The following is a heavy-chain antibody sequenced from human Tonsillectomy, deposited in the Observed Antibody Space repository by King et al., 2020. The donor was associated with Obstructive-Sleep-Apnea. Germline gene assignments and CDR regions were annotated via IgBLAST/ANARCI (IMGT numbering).Heavy chain of an antibody. J-gene: IGHJ5*02. CDR3: ARGGGAAAVNWFDP. CDR2: INHVGST. CDR1: GGSFSDYY. D-gene: IGHD6-13*01. Sequence: VQLQQWGAGLLKPSETLSLTCAVFGGSFSDYYWSWIRQPPGKGLEWIGEINHVGSTNYNPSLKSRVAVSADTSKNQFSLRLTSVTAADTAVYSGARGGGAAAVNWFDPWGQGTLVTVSS. V-gene: IGHV4-34*01.